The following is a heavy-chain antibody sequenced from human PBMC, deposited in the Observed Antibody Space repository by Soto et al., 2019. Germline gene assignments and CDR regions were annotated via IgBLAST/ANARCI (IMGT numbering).Heavy chain of an antibody. Sequence: QVPLVQSGAEVKKPGASVKVSCKASGYTFTSYAMHWVRQAPGQRLEWMGWINAGNGNTKYSQKFQGRVTITRDTSASTAYMELSSLRSEDTAVYYCARGTLAAAGTDWFDPWGQGTLVTVSS. CDR2: INAGNGNT. D-gene: IGHD6-13*01. J-gene: IGHJ5*02. CDR1: GYTFTSYA. CDR3: ARGTLAAAGTDWFDP. V-gene: IGHV1-3*01.